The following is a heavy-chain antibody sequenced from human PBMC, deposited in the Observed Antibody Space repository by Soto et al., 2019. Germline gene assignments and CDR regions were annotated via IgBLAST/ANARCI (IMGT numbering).Heavy chain of an antibody. D-gene: IGHD3-22*01. CDR1: GFSLNTNGVG. V-gene: IGHV2-5*02. CDR2: IYWDDDK. J-gene: IGHJ6*02. Sequence: QITLKESGPTLVKPTQTLTLTCTFSGFSLNTNGVGVGWIRQPPGKALEWLALIYWDDDKRYSPFLNSRLTIPKYTSQNPVGLTMTTMDPVDTATYYCTHSMIALYYYNYYGMDVWGQGTTVTVSS. CDR3: THSMIALYYYNYYGMDV.